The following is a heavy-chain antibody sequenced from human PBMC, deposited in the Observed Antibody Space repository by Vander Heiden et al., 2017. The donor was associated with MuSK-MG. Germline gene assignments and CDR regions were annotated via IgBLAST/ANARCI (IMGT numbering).Heavy chain of an antibody. J-gene: IGHJ4*02. CDR2: IYTSGST. CDR1: GGSISSGSYY. Sequence: QVQLQESGPGLVKPSQTLSLTCTVSGGSISSGSYYWSWIRQPAGKGLEWIGRIYTSGSTNYNPSLKSRVTISVDTSKKQCSLKLSSVTAADTAVYYCARDRSRHRYYDYWCQGTLVTVSS. CDR3: ARDRSRHRYYDY. V-gene: IGHV4-61*02.